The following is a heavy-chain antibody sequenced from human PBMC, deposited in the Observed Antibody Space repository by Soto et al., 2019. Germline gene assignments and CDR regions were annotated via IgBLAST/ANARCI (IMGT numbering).Heavy chain of an antibody. CDR1: GFTVSSNY. CDR3: ARDPYYYDSSGYRQLYYGMDV. Sequence: GGSLRLSCAASGFTVSSNYISWVRQAPGKGLEWVSVIYSGGSTYYADSVKGRFTISRDNSKNTLYLQMNSLRAEDTAVYYCARDPYYYDSSGYRQLYYGMDVWGQGTTVTVSS. J-gene: IGHJ6*02. V-gene: IGHV3-53*01. CDR2: IYSGGST. D-gene: IGHD3-22*01.